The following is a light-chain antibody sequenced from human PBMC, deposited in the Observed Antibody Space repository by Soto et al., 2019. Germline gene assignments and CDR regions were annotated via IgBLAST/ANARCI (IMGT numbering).Light chain of an antibody. Sequence: DIEMAPSPSRLSASVGGGDAITCRGSQIISSWLAWYQQKPGKAPNLLIYDASSLETGVPSRFSGSGSGTEFTLTISSLQPEDFASYYCQRYRTFGQGTKVDIK. CDR3: QRYRT. CDR1: QIISSW. CDR2: DAS. J-gene: IGKJ1*01. V-gene: IGKV1-5*01.